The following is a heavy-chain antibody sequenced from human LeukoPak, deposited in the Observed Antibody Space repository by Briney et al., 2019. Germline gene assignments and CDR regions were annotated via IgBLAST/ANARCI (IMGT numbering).Heavy chain of an antibody. J-gene: IGHJ6*03. V-gene: IGHV3-21*01. CDR1: GFTFNSYS. D-gene: IGHD3-22*01. CDR2: ISGSNSYI. CDR3: ARDWGSLDSSGYDYYYYMDV. Sequence: PGGSLRLSCAASGFTFNSYSMNWVRQAPGKGLEWVSSISGSNSYIYYADSMKGRFTISRDNAKNSLYLQMNSLRAEDTAVYYCARDWGSLDSSGYDYYYYMDVWGKGTTVTVSS.